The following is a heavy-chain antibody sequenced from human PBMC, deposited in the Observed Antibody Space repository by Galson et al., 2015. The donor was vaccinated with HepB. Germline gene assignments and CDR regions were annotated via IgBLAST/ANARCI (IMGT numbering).Heavy chain of an antibody. V-gene: IGHV3-23*01. Sequence: SLRLSCAASGFTFSSYAITWVRQAPGKGLHWVSTISGSGRRRYYADSVKGRFIISRDNSKNTMFLQMNSLRAEDTAVYYCAKDTMVRGLIITNYFDYRGQGTPVTVSS. J-gene: IGHJ4*02. CDR3: AKDTMVRGLIITNYFDY. CDR2: ISGSGRRR. D-gene: IGHD3-10*01. CDR1: GFTFSSYA.